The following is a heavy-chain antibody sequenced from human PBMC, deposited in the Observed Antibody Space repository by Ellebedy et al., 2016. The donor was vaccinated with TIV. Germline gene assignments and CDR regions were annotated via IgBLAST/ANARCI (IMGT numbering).Heavy chain of an antibody. D-gene: IGHD6-13*01. CDR2: INPSGGST. Sequence: ASVKVSCXASGYTFTSYYMHWVRQAPGQGLKWMGIINPSGGSTSYAQKFQGRVTMTRDTSTSTVYMELSSLRSEDTAVCYCARVASSNAYYFDYWGQGTLVTVSS. V-gene: IGHV1-46*01. CDR3: ARVASSNAYYFDY. CDR1: GYTFTSYY. J-gene: IGHJ4*02.